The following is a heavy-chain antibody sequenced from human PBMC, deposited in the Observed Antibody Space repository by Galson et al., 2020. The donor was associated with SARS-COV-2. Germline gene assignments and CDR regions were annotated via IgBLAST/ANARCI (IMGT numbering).Heavy chain of an antibody. J-gene: IGHJ3*02. Sequence: ASETLSLTCTVYGGAISSGDNYWNWIRQHPGKGLEWIGNIYYSGRSYSNPSLKSRVTISVDTSKNQFSLRLSSVTAADTAVYYCARETQRRRALTRADAFDIWGRGTSVTVSS. CDR1: GGAISSGDNY. V-gene: IGHV4-31*03. CDR3: ARETQRRRALTRADAFDI. CDR2: IYYSGRS.